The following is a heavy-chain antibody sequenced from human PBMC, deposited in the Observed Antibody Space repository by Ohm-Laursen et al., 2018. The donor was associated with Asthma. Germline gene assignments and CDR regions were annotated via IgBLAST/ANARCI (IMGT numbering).Heavy chain of an antibody. J-gene: IGHJ4*02. Sequence: SLRLSCAASGLTFSGYTMNWVRQAPGEGLEWVSSISSSSSYIYYADSVKGRFTISRDNAKNSLYLQMNSLRAEDTAVYYCARDLHYSSGWYYFDYWGRGTLVTVSS. V-gene: IGHV3-21*01. CDR2: ISSSSSYI. CDR1: GLTFSGYT. CDR3: ARDLHYSSGWYYFDY. D-gene: IGHD6-19*01.